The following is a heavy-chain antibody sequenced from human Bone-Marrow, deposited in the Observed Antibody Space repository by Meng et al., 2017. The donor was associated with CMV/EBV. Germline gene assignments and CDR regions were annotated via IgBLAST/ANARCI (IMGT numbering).Heavy chain of an antibody. CDR3: ARVEVPAAIRY. J-gene: IGHJ4*02. CDR2: IYSSGST. Sequence: SETLSLTCTVSGGSISGYYWNWIRQPPGKGLEWIGYIYSSGSTNYNPSLKSRVTISVDTSKNHFSLNLSSVTAADTAVYYCARVEVPAAIRYWGQGTLVTVSS. CDR1: GGSISGYY. V-gene: IGHV4-59*01. D-gene: IGHD2-2*02.